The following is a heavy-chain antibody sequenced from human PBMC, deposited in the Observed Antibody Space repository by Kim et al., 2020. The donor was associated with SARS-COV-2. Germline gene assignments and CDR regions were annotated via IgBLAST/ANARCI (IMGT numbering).Heavy chain of an antibody. V-gene: IGHV3-15*01. CDR3: TTSTYSPYDPLYYYGMDV. Sequence: GGSLRLSCAASGFTFSNAWMSWVRQAPGKGLEWVGRIKSKTDGGTTDYAAPVKGRFTISRDDSKNTLYLQMNSLKTEDTAVYYCTTSTYSPYDPLYYYGMDVWGQGTTVTVSS. CDR2: IKSKTDGGTT. CDR1: GFTFSNAW. J-gene: IGHJ6*02. D-gene: IGHD2-15*01.